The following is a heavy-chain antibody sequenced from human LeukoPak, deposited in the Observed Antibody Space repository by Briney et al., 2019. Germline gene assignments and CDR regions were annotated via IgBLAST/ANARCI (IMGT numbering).Heavy chain of an antibody. CDR2: IYHSGRT. J-gene: IGHJ4*02. CDR3: ARDPTGTELDY. Sequence: SETLSLTCTVSGYSISSGYYWGWIRQPPGKGLEWIGSIYHSGRTYYNPSLKSRVTISVDTSKNQFSLKLSSVTAADTAVYYCARDPTGTELDYWGQGTLVTVSS. D-gene: IGHD1-1*01. CDR1: GYSISSGYY. V-gene: IGHV4-38-2*02.